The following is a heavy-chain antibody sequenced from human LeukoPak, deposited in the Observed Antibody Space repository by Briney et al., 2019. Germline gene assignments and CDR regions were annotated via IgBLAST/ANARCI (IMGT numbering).Heavy chain of an antibody. CDR2: IKQDGSEK. V-gene: IGHV3-7*01. J-gene: IGHJ4*02. CDR3: ARERDILTGYYRGDLDY. CDR1: GFTFSSYW. D-gene: IGHD3-9*01. Sequence: GGSLRLSCAASGFTFSSYWMSWVRQAPGKGLEWVANIKQDGSEKYYVDSVKGRFTISRDNAKNSLYLQMNSLRAEDTAVYYCARERDILTGYYRGDLDYWGQGTLVTVSS.